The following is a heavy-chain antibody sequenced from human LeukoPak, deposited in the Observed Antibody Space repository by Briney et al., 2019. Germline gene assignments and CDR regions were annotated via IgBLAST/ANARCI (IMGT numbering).Heavy chain of an antibody. CDR3: ARAHVVVLGGALGGMDV. V-gene: IGHV1-8*01. CDR1: GYTLATHD. J-gene: IGHJ6*02. CDR2: MNPNNGNT. D-gene: IGHD3-10*01. Sequence: ASVKVSCKASGYTLATHDINWVRQATGQGLEWMGWMNPNNGNTGSGQKFQGRLTMTRDTSINTAYMELSSLRSDDTAVYYCARAHVVVLGGALGGMDVWGQGTTVTVSS.